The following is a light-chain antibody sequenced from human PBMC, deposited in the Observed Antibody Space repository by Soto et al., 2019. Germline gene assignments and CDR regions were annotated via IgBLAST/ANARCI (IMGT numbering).Light chain of an antibody. Sequence: DIQMTQSPSTLSASVGDRVTITCRASQSLNNELAWYQQKPGKAPNLLMYDASTLERGVPSRFSGTGSGTEFTLTISSLQPEDFAAYECQQHHSAAITFGQGTRLEIK. CDR2: DAS. J-gene: IGKJ5*01. CDR1: QSLNNE. CDR3: QQHHSAAIT. V-gene: IGKV1-5*01.